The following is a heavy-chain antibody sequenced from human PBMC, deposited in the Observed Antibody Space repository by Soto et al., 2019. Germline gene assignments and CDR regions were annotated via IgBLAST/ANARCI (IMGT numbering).Heavy chain of an antibody. J-gene: IGHJ3*02. CDR2: INAGNGNT. D-gene: IGHD6-13*01. CDR1: GYTFTSYA. CDR3: ARDPHPQYSSSWYPGAFDI. V-gene: IGHV1-3*01. Sequence: QVQLVQSGAEVKKPGASVKVSCKASGYTFTSYAMHWVRQAPGQRLEWMGWINAGNGNTKYSQKFQGRVTITRDTSASTAYMELSSLRSEDTAVYYCARDPHPQYSSSWYPGAFDIWGQGTMVTVSS.